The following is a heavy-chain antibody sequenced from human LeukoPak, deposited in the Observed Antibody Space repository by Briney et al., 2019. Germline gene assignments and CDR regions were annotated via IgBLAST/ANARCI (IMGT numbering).Heavy chain of an antibody. Sequence: GASVKVSCKASGYTFTGYYMHWVRQAPEQGLEWMGWINPNSGGTNYAQKFQGRVTMTRDTSISTAYMELSRLRSDDTAVYYCARVRTAGYYDILTGYRVFDYWGQGTLVTVSS. V-gene: IGHV1-2*02. CDR2: INPNSGGT. D-gene: IGHD3-9*01. CDR3: ARVRTAGYYDILTGYRVFDY. J-gene: IGHJ4*02. CDR1: GYTFTGYY.